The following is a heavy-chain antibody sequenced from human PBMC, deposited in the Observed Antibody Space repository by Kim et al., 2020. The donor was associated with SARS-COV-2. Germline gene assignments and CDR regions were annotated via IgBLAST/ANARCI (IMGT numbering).Heavy chain of an antibody. CDR2: IKSKTDGGTT. CDR3: TTYGSGSYVDYYYGMDV. Sequence: GGSLRLSCAASGFTFSNAWMSWVRQAPGKGLEWVGRIKSKTDGGTTDYAAPVKGRFTISRDDSKNTLYLQMNSLKTEDTAVYYCTTYGSGSYVDYYYGMDVWGQGTTVTVSS. J-gene: IGHJ6*02. V-gene: IGHV3-15*01. D-gene: IGHD3-10*01. CDR1: GFTFSNAW.